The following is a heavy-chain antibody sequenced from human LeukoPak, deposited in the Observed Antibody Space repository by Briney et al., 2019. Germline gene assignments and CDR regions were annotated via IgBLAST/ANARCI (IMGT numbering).Heavy chain of an antibody. CDR2: IRYDGSNK. D-gene: IGHD5-12*01. CDR3: AKDDGGVATGQFDY. J-gene: IGHJ4*02. CDR1: GFTFSSYG. V-gene: IGHV3-30*02. Sequence: PGGSLRLSCAASGFTFSSYGMHWVRQAPGKGLEWVAFIRYDGSNKYYADSVKGRFTISGDNSKNTLYLQMNSLRAEDTAVYYCAKDDGGVATGQFDYWGQGTLVTVSS.